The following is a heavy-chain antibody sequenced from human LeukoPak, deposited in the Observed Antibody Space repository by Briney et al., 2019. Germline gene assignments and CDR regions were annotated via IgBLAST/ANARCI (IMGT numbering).Heavy chain of an antibody. V-gene: IGHV4-59*01. D-gene: IGHD6-13*01. J-gene: IGHJ5*02. CDR2: INYIGST. Sequence: SETLSLTCTVSGDSITTYYWSWIRQSPGKGLEWIGYINYIGSTNYNPSLKNRVTMSADISKSQFSLRLRSVTAADTAVYFCARGVTAAGSSWGQGTLVTVSS. CDR1: GDSITTYY. CDR3: ARGVTAAGSS.